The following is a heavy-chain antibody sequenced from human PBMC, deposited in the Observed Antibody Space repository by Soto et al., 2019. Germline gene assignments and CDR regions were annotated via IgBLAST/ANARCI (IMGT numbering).Heavy chain of an antibody. CDR2: LYVSGST. V-gene: IGHV4-4*07. D-gene: IGHD2-15*01. Sequence: QVQLQESGPGLVKPSETLSLTCSVSGDSISSLYWSWIRQTAGKGLEWIGRLYVSGSTDYNPSLKSRVSMSVDRSKNQFSLKLTSVTAADTPVYYCVRDCSGDGCYSDYGMDVWGQGTTVTVSS. CDR3: VRDCSGDGCYSDYGMDV. CDR1: GDSISSLY. J-gene: IGHJ6*02.